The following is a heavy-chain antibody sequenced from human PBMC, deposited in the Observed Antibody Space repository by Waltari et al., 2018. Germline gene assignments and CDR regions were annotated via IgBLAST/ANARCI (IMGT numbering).Heavy chain of an antibody. D-gene: IGHD3-22*01. CDR1: GGTFSSYA. CDR3: ARSLDPYYYDSSGSYYYYMDV. Sequence: QVQLVQSGAEVKKPGSSVKVSCKASGGTFSSYAISWVRQAPGPGLEWMGGIIPIFGTANYAQKFQGRVTITTDESTSTAYMELSSLRSEDTAVYYCARSLDPYYYDSSGSYYYYMDVWGKGTTVTVSS. CDR2: IIPIFGTA. J-gene: IGHJ6*03. V-gene: IGHV1-69*05.